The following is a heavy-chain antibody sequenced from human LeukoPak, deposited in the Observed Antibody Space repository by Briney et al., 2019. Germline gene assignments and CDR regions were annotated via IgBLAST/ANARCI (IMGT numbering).Heavy chain of an antibody. J-gene: IGHJ3*02. CDR2: MHYSGIQ. CDR1: GCSIGDYD. V-gene: IGHV4-59*08. D-gene: IGHD3-10*01. Sequence: SETLSLTCIVTGCSIGDYDWSWLRQAPGRGLEWIAYMHYSGIQNYNPSLKSRATVSIATSINQFYLRVDSVTAADTAVYYCARHGGSAFYFHHQRAFDIWGQGTVVTVSS. CDR3: ARHGGSAFYFHHQRAFDI.